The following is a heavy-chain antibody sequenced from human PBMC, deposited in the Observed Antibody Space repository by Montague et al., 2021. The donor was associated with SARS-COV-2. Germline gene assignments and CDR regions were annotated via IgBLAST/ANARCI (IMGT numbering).Heavy chain of an antibody. CDR3: ARHLKCYYYISTSGAYDY. J-gene: IGHJ4*02. V-gene: IGHV4-39*01. Sequence: SETLSLTCTVSGGSISSSSYYWGWIRQPPGKGLEWIGSVYYSGSTYYNPSLKSRVTISVDTSKNQFSLKLSSVTAADTAVYYCARHLKCYYYISTSGAYDYWGQGTLVTVSS. D-gene: IGHD3-22*01. CDR1: GGSISSSSYY. CDR2: VYYSGST.